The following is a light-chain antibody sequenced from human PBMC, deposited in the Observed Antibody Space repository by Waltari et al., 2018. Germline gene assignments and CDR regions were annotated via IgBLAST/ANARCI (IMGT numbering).Light chain of an antibody. CDR2: ENR. J-gene: IGLJ7*01. CDR3: GTWDSSLSGAV. V-gene: IGLV1-51*02. Sequence: QSVLTQPPSVSAAPGQRVTIPCSGGSSNIGNNYVSWYRQFPGTAPKLLTYENRERPSGIPGLFSVSKSVTSATLDITGLQAGDEADDYCGTWDSSLSGAVFGGGTHLTVL. CDR1: SSNIGNNY.